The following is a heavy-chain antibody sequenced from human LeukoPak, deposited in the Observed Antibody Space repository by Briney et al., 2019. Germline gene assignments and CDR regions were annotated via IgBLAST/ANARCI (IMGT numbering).Heavy chain of an antibody. V-gene: IGHV1-2*02. CDR2: INPNSGGT. J-gene: IGHJ6*03. D-gene: IGHD3-3*01. CDR3: ARERFLSYYMDV. Sequence: ASVKVSCKASGYTFTGYYMHWVRQAPGQGLEWMGWINPNSGGTNYAQKFQGRVTMTRDTSISTAYMELSRLRSDDTAVYYCARERFLSYYMDVWGKGTTVTVSS. CDR1: GYTFTGYY.